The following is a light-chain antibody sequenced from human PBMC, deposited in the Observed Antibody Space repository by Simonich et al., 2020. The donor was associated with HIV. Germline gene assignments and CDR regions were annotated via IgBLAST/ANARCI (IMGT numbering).Light chain of an antibody. CDR1: ALPKTY. CDR2: EDN. CDR3: YSSDSRGNLWV. J-gene: IGLJ3*02. V-gene: IGLV3-10*01. Sequence: SYELTQPPSVSVSPGQTASITCSGDALPKTYDYWYQQKPGQVPLQVIYEDNKRPSGSPERFSGSSSGTMATLSISGAQVEDEADYYCYSSDSRGNLWVFGGGTKLTVL.